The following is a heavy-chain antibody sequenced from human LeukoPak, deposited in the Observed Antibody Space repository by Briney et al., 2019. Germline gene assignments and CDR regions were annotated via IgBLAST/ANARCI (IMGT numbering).Heavy chain of an antibody. J-gene: IGHJ6*02. CDR2: ISYDGSNK. D-gene: IGHD3-3*01. Sequence: PGGSLRLSCAASGFTFSSYGMHWVRQAPGKGLEGVAVISYDGSNKYYADSVKGRFTISRDNSKNTLYLQMNSLRAEDTAVYSCAKDLGLYDFWSGYYAYYYGMDVWGQGTTVTVSS. CDR3: AKDLGLYDFWSGYYAYYYGMDV. V-gene: IGHV3-30*18. CDR1: GFTFSSYG.